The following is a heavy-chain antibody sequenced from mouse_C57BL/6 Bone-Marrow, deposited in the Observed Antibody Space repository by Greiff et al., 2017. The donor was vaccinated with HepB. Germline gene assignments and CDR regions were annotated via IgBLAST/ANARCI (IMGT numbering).Heavy chain of an antibody. CDR3: ARSGFNWVYYFDY. V-gene: IGHV1-81*01. D-gene: IGHD4-1*02. J-gene: IGHJ2*01. CDR1: GYTFTSYG. Sequence: VQLQQSGAELARPGASVKLSCKASGYTFTSYGISWVKQRTGQGLEWIGEILPGSGSTNYNEKFKGKATFTADTSSNTAYMQLSSLTTEDSAIYYCARSGFNWVYYFDYWGQGTTLTVSS. CDR2: ILPGSGST.